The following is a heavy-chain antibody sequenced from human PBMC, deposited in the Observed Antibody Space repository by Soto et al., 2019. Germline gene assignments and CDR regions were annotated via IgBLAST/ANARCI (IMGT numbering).Heavy chain of an antibody. V-gene: IGHV4-39*01. Sequence: QLQLQESGPGLVKPSETLSLTCTVSGGSISSSSYYWGWIRQPPGKGLEWIGSIYYSGSTYYNPSLTSRVTISVDTSKNQFSLKLSSVTAADTAVYYCARQGVAARLSPIKPFDYWGQGTLVTVSS. J-gene: IGHJ4*02. CDR2: IYYSGST. D-gene: IGHD6-6*01. CDR3: ARQGVAARLSPIKPFDY. CDR1: GGSISSSSYY.